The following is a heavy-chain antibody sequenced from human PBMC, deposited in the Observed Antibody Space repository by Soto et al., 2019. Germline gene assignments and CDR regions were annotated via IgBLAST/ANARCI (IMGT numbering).Heavy chain of an antibody. V-gene: IGHV3-20*04. CDR1: GFTIDNYG. CDR3: ARVGYSYGYHYYYGMDV. CDR2: MYWKDGNT. Sequence: GGSLRLSCAASGFTIDNYGMSWVRQVPGKGLEWVSGMYWKDGNTHYADSVKGRFTISRDNAKNSLFLQLNSLRAEDTAVYYCARVGYSYGYHYYYGMDVWAMGPRSPSP. J-gene: IGHJ6*02. D-gene: IGHD5-18*01.